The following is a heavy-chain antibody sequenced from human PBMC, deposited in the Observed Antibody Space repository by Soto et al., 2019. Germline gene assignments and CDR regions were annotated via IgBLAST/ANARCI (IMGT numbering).Heavy chain of an antibody. CDR1: GGTFSSYT. CDR3: ARDRLRGYDSSGFYT. CDR2: IIPILGIA. J-gene: IGHJ5*02. D-gene: IGHD3-22*01. V-gene: IGHV1-69*04. Sequence: SVKVSCKASGGTFSSYTISWVRQAPGQGLEWMGRIIPILGIANYAQKFQGRVTMTTATSTSTAYLELSSLRSDDTAVYYCARDRLRGYDSSGFYTWGQGTMVTVSS.